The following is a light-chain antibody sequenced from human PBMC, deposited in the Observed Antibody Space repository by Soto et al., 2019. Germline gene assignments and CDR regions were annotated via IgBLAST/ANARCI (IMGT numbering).Light chain of an antibody. J-gene: IGKJ5*01. CDR2: DAS. CDR1: QTVRNNY. Sequence: EFVLTQSPGTLSLSPGERATLSCRASQTVRNNYLAWYQQKPGQAPRLLIYDASSRATGIPDRFSGGGSGTDFTLTISRLEHEDFAVYYCQQYGSSIITFGQGTRLEI. V-gene: IGKV3-20*01. CDR3: QQYGSSIIT.